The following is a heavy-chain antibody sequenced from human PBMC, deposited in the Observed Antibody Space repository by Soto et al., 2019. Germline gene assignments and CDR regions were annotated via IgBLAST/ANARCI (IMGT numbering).Heavy chain of an antibody. Sequence: VQLVESGGGVVQPGRSLRLSCAACGFTFSIFGMHWVRQAPGKGLEWAAIIWYDGSNAYYADSVRGRFTISRDNSKNTVYLQMNSLRAEDTAVYYCTRDKGSSTVVSGISQEGYFDSWGQGTLVTVSS. J-gene: IGHJ4*02. CDR2: IWYDGSNA. V-gene: IGHV3-33*01. CDR3: TRDKGSSTVVSGISQEGYFDS. D-gene: IGHD6-19*01. CDR1: GFTFSIFG.